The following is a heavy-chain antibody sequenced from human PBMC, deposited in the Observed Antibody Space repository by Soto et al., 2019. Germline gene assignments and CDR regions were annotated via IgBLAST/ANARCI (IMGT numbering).Heavy chain of an antibody. CDR1: GVTFTSSI. J-gene: IGHJ5*02. Sequence: SVKVCCKASGVTFTSSIVRWLRQSRGQRHEWIGWIVIGSGNTNYAQKFHERVTISRDMPTSTVYMELSSLRSEDTAVYYCAPVPGNNNVFDPWGQGTLVTVSS. CDR3: APVPGNNNVFDP. CDR2: IVIGSGNT. D-gene: IGHD2-2*01. V-gene: IGHV1-58*01.